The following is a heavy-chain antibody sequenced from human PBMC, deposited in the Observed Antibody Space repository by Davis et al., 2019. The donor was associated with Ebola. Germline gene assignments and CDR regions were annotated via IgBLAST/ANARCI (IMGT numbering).Heavy chain of an antibody. D-gene: IGHD3-10*01. V-gene: IGHV3-33*01. J-gene: IGHJ4*02. CDR1: GFTFRSYG. CDR3: GRDVGPNDY. CDR2: IWYDGSKK. Sequence: GESLKISCAASGFTFRSYGMHWVRQAPGKGLEWVAVIWYDGSKKYYSDSVKGRFTISRDNAKNSMYLQMNSLRADDTAVYYCGRDVGPNDYWGQGTLVTVSS.